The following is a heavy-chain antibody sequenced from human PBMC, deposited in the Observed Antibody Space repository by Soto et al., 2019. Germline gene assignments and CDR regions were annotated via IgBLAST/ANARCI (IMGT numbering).Heavy chain of an antibody. D-gene: IGHD3-3*01. CDR1: GGTFGSYA. CDR3: ARSSAYDFWSGPNFEY. V-gene: IGHV1-69*13. Sequence: SVKVSCKASGGTFGSYAISWVRHAPGQGLEWMGGIIPIFGTANYAQKFQGRVTITADESTSTAYMELSRLRSEDTAVYYCARSSAYDFWSGPNFEYWGKGPLVSVSS. J-gene: IGHJ4*02. CDR2: IIPIFGTA.